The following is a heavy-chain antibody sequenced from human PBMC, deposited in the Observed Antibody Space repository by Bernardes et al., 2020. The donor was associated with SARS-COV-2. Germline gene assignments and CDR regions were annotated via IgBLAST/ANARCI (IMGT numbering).Heavy chain of an antibody. CDR2: IKQDGSEK. J-gene: IGHJ5*02. CDR3: ARDIATTGSWFDP. D-gene: IGHD3-10*01. V-gene: IGHV3-7*03. CDR1: GFIFSTYW. Sequence: GGSLRLSCAGSGFIFSTYWMSWVRQAPGKGLEWVASIKQDGSEKYYVDSVKGRFTVSRDTARSSIYMQMNNLRVEDTAVYYCARDIATTGSWFDPWGQGTLVTVSS.